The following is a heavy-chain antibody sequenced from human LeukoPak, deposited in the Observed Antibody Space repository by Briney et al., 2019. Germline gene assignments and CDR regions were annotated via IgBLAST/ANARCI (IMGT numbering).Heavy chain of an antibody. CDR1: GFAFSRYD. Sequence: GGSLRLSCAASGFAFSRYDLAWVRQAPGKGLECVSSISRTVTATYYADSVKGRFTISRDNSKNRLYLQMNSLRAEDTAVYYCAKDGDYGDYYWGQGTLVTVSS. CDR3: AKDGDYGDYY. D-gene: IGHD4-17*01. CDR2: ISRTVTAT. J-gene: IGHJ4*02. V-gene: IGHV3-23*01.